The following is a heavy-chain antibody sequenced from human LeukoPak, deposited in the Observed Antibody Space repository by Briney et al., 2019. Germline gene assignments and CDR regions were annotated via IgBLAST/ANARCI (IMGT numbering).Heavy chain of an antibody. CDR1: GGTFSSYA. CDR3: ARGRGYCSSTSCRPYYYYYMDV. CDR2: IIPIFGTA. D-gene: IGHD2-2*01. V-gene: IGHV1-69*05. J-gene: IGHJ6*03. Sequence: SVKVSCKASGGTFSSYAISWVRQAPGQGLEWMGGIIPIFGTANYAQKFQGRVTITTDESTSTACMELSSLRSEDTAVYYCARGRGYCSSTSCRPYYYYYMDVWGKGTTVTVSS.